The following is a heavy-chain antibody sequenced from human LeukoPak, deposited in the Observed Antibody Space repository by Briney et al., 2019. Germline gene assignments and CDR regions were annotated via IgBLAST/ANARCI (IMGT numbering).Heavy chain of an antibody. CDR3: ARRTFPNDAFDV. Sequence: GGSLRLSCAASGFTFSSYGMHWVRQAPGKGLEWVAVIWYDGSNKYYADSVKGRFTISRDNPKRSLYLQMNSLRAEDTAVYYCARRTFPNDAFDVWGQGTVVTVSS. V-gene: IGHV3-33*01. D-gene: IGHD1-7*01. CDR2: IWYDGSNK. J-gene: IGHJ3*01. CDR1: GFTFSSYG.